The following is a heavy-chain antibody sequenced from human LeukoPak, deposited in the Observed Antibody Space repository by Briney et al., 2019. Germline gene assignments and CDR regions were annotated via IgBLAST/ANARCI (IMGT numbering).Heavy chain of an antibody. J-gene: IGHJ4*02. CDR3: AKIDSPVVRGYYLDS. V-gene: IGHV3-23*01. CDR1: GFSFSKYG. D-gene: IGHD5-18*01. CDR2: ISGSGGST. Sequence: PGGSLRLSCAASGFSFSKYGMSWVRQAPGKGLEWVSTISGSGGSTYYADFVKGRFSISRDTSNNTLFLHMNSLRAEDTAIYYCAKIDSPVVRGYYLDSWGQGTLVTVSS.